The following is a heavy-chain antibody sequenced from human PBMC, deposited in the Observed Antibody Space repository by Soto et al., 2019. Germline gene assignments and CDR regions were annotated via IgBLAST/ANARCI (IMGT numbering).Heavy chain of an antibody. CDR2: ISGSGSST. CDR1: GFTFSSYA. Sequence: GGSLRLSCAASGFTFSSYAMSWVRQAPGKGLEWVSAISGSGSSTYYADSVEGRFTISRDNSKNTLYLQMNSLRAEDTAVYYCASNKLGYCSGGSCYSYYYYGMDVWGQGTTVTVSS. CDR3: ASNKLGYCSGGSCYSYYYYGMDV. D-gene: IGHD2-15*01. J-gene: IGHJ6*02. V-gene: IGHV3-23*01.